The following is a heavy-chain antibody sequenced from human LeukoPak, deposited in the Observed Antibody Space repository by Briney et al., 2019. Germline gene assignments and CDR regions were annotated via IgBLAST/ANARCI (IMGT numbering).Heavy chain of an antibody. CDR2: ISSSSSYI. Sequence: KPGGSLSLSCAASGFTFRSYSMNWVHQAPGKGLEWVSSISSSSSYIYYADSVKGRFTISRDNAKNSLYLQMNSLRAEDTAVYYCARYATGGSAFDIWGQGALVAVSS. J-gene: IGHJ4*02. V-gene: IGHV3-21*01. D-gene: IGHD2-8*02. CDR1: GFTFRSYS. CDR3: ARYATGGSAFDI.